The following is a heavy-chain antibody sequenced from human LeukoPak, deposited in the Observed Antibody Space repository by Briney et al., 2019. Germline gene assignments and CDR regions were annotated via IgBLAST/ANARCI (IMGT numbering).Heavy chain of an antibody. Sequence: PSETLSLTCTVSGGSISSGDYYWSWIRQPPGKGLEWIGYIYYSGSTYYNPSLKSRVTISVDTSKNQFSLKLSSVTAADTAVYYCARRNYYDSSRFDYWGQGALVTVSS. CDR1: GGSISSGDYY. CDR2: IYYSGST. CDR3: ARRNYYDSSRFDY. V-gene: IGHV4-30-4*08. D-gene: IGHD3-22*01. J-gene: IGHJ4*02.